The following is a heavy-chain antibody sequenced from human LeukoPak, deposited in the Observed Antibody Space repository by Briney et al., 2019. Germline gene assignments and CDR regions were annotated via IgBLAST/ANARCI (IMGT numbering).Heavy chain of an antibody. V-gene: IGHV3-33*06. Sequence: GGSLRLSCAASGYTFSRHGIHWVRQAPGKGLEWVAVVWYDGRNRDYADSVKGRFTISKDNSNNMVFLQMDRLRAEDTAVYYCAKDLPGQWPTVFDSWGQGTLVTVSS. CDR1: GYTFSRHG. J-gene: IGHJ4*02. CDR2: VWYDGRNR. CDR3: AKDLPGQWPTVFDS. D-gene: IGHD2-8*01.